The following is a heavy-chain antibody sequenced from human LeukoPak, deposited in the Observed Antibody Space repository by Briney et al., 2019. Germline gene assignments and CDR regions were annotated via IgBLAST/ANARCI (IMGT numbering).Heavy chain of an antibody. Sequence: GGSLRLSCAASGFTFSSYGMSWVRQAPGKGLEWVSAISGSGGSTYYADSVKGRFTISRDNSKISLYLQMNSLRVEDTAVYYCARAPTFSGWFDYWGQGTLVTVSS. CDR2: ISGSGGST. V-gene: IGHV3-23*01. CDR1: GFTFSSYG. D-gene: IGHD6-19*01. CDR3: ARAPTFSGWFDY. J-gene: IGHJ4*02.